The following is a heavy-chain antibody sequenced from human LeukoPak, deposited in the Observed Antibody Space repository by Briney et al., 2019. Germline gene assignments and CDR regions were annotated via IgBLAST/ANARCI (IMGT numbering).Heavy chain of an antibody. V-gene: IGHV4-61*02. CDR3: ARSLPPVVPAATNYDILTGLRAGYFDY. Sequence: SQTLSLTCTVSGGSISSGSYYWSWIQQPAGKGLEWIGRIYTSGSTNYNPSLKSRVTISVDTSKNQFSLKLSSVTAADTAVYYCARSLPPVVPAATNYDILTGLRAGYFDYWGQGTLVTVSS. J-gene: IGHJ4*02. CDR2: IYTSGST. D-gene: IGHD3-9*01. CDR1: GGSISSGSYY.